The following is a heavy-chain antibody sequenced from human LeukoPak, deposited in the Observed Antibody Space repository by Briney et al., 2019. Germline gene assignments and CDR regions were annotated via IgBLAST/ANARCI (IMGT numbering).Heavy chain of an antibody. CDR1: GGSISSGDYY. V-gene: IGHV4-30-4*01. CDR3: ARQMVTYDAFDI. J-gene: IGHJ3*02. D-gene: IGHD5-18*01. CDR2: IYYSGST. Sequence: SQTLSPTCTVSGGSISSGDYYWSWIRQPPGKGLEWIGYIYYSGSTFYNPSLKSRVTLSVDTSKNRFSLKLSSVTAADTAVYYCARQMVTYDAFDIWGQGTMVTVSS.